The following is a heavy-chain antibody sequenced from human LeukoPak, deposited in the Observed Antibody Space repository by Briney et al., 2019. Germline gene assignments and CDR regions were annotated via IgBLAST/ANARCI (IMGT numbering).Heavy chain of an antibody. CDR2: ISGSGGGT. CDR3: AKRGVVIRVILVGFHKEAYYFDS. J-gene: IGHJ4*02. CDR1: GISLSNYG. Sequence: GGSLRLSCAVSGISLSNYGMSWVRQAPGKGLEWVVGISGSGGGTNYADSVKGRFTISRDNPKNTLYLQMNRLRAEDTAVYFCAKRGVVIRVILVGFHKEAYYFDSWGQGALVTVSS. D-gene: IGHD3-22*01. V-gene: IGHV3-23*01.